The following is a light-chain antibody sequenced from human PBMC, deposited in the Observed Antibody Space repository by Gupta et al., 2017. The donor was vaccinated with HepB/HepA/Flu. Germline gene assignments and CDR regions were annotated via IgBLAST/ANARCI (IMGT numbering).Light chain of an antibody. CDR2: WAS. J-gene: IGKJ1*01. Sequence: DIVMTQSPDSLAVSLGERATINCKSSQSVLYSSNNKNYLAWYQQKPGQPPKLLIYWASTRESGVPDRFSGSRSGTDFTLTIMILHAEDVAVYYCQQDDGTRWTFGQETRLELK. CDR3: QQDDGTRWT. CDR1: QSVLYSSNNKNY. V-gene: IGKV4-1*01.